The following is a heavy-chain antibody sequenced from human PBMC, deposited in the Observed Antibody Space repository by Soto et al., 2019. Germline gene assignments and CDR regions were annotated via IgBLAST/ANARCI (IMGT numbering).Heavy chain of an antibody. V-gene: IGHV3-30*03. J-gene: IGHJ4*02. D-gene: IGHD5-12*01. CDR2: ISYDGNKS. CDR1: GISFSVYG. Sequence: GGSLRLSCAVSGISFSVYGMHWVRQAPGKGLEWVAMISYDGNKSSYGDSVKGRFTISRDNSKNLLYLHMTSLRTEDTAVYYCTTGIVAKTSHFDHWGQGTLVTVSS. CDR3: TTGIVAKTSHFDH.